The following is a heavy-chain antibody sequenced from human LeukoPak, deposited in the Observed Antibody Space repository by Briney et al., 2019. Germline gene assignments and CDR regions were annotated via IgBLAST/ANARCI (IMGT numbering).Heavy chain of an antibody. D-gene: IGHD6-6*01. CDR1: GFTFDDYG. CDR3: ARDMLRSSSSL. J-gene: IGHJ4*02. CDR2: IGWNSGTM. Sequence: PGWSLRLSCAASGFTFDDYGMHWVRQAPGKGLEWVSGIGWNSGTMVYADSVKGRFTISRDNSKNTLYLQMNSLRAEDTAVYYCARDMLRSSSSLWGQGTLVTVSS. V-gene: IGHV3-9*01.